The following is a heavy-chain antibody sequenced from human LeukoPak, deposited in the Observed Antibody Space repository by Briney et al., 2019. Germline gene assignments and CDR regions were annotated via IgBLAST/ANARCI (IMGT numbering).Heavy chain of an antibody. J-gene: IGHJ4*02. CDR1: AYSFASYW. D-gene: IGHD6-13*01. CDR2: IYPGDSAT. CDR3: ARRSSWYGPVDF. V-gene: IGHV5-51*01. Sequence: GESLKISCKGSAYSFASYWISWVRQMPGKGLEWMGIIYPGDSATKYSPSFQGQVTISADKSINTAYLQWSSLKASDTAIYFGARRSSWYGPVDFWGQGTLVTVSS.